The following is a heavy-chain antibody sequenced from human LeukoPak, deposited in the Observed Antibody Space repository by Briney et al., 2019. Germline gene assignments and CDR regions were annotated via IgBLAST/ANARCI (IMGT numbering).Heavy chain of an antibody. CDR3: ASTSSSGFLYYYGMDV. CDR2: ISSSSSYI. Sequence: GGSLRLSCAASGFTFSSYSMNWVRQAPGKGLEWVSSISSSSSYIYYADSVKGRFTISRDNAKNSLYLQMNSLRAEDTAVYYCASTSSSGFLYYYGMDVWGQGTTVTVSS. CDR1: GFTFSSYS. V-gene: IGHV3-21*01. J-gene: IGHJ6*02. D-gene: IGHD6-6*01.